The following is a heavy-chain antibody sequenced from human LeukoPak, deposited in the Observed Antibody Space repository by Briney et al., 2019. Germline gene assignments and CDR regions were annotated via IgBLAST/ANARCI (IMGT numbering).Heavy chain of an antibody. V-gene: IGHV4-30-2*01. CDR3: ARGAWSMDV. J-gene: IGHJ6*03. Sequence: SQTLSHTCTVSGGSISSGGYYWSWIRQPPGKGLEWIGYIYHSGSTYYNPSLKSRVTISVDRSKNQFSLKLSSVTAADTAVYYCARGAWSMDVWGKGTTVTVSS. D-gene: IGHD3-3*01. CDR2: IYHSGST. CDR1: GGSISSGGYY.